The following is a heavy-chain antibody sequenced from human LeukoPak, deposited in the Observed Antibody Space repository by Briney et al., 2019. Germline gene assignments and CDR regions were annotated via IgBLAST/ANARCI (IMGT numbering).Heavy chain of an antibody. J-gene: IGHJ4*02. CDR2: INHSGTT. V-gene: IGHV4-34*01. Sequence: SETLSLTCAVYGGSFSGYYWTWIRQPPGKGLEWIGEINHSGTTNYNPSLKSRVTVSVETSKNQLSLKLSSVTAADTAVYYCARRRPSHYFDYWGQGTLVTVSS. CDR1: GGSFSGYY. CDR3: ARRRPSHYFDY.